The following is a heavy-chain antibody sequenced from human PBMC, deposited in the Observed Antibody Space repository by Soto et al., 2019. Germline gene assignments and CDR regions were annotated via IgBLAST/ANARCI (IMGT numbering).Heavy chain of an antibody. Sequence: QVQLVESGGGVVQPGRSLRLSCAASGFTFNSYAMHWVRQAPGKGLEWVAVISYDGSNKYYADSVKGRFTISRDNSKNTLYLQMNSLRAEDTAVYYCAQSGAGFDYWGQGTLVTVSS. V-gene: IGHV3-30-3*01. CDR1: GFTFNSYA. CDR3: AQSGAGFDY. CDR2: ISYDGSNK. D-gene: IGHD6-19*01. J-gene: IGHJ4*02.